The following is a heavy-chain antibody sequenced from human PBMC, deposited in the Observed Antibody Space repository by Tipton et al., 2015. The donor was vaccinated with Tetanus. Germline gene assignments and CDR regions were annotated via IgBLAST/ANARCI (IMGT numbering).Heavy chain of an antibody. J-gene: IGHJ4*02. CDR3: ARGMAEASNCGGDCYSDY. Sequence: SLRLSCVASGFTFSTYILHWVRQAPGKGLEWVAAISPDGGTIYYADPVKGRFTISRDNSKNSLYLQMISLRAEDTAVYSCARGMAEASNCGGDCYSDYWGQGTLVTVSS. CDR1: GFTFSTYI. V-gene: IGHV3-30-3*01. CDR2: ISPDGGTI. D-gene: IGHD2-21*02.